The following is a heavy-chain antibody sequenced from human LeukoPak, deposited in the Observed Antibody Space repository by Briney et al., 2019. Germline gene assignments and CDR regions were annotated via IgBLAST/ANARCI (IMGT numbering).Heavy chain of an antibody. D-gene: IGHD4-17*01. Sequence: SETLSLTCTVSGYSISSGYYWGWIRQPPGKGLEWIGYIYYSGSTNYNPSLKSRVTISVDTSKNQFSLKLSSVTAADTAVYYCARAYVGGYGDYLFDYWGQGTLVTVSS. V-gene: IGHV4-38-2*02. CDR1: GYSISSGYY. CDR3: ARAYVGGYGDYLFDY. CDR2: IYYSGST. J-gene: IGHJ4*02.